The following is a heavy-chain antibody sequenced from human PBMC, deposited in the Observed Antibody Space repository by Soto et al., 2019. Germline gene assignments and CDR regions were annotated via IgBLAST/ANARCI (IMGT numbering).Heavy chain of an antibody. CDR2: ISYDGTTA. CDR3: AREGAIVGTARDNWPDL. CDR1: GFIFNNYA. J-gene: IGHJ5*02. D-gene: IGHD1-26*01. Sequence: QVQLVESGGGVVQPGTSLRLSCVASGFIFNNYAMFWIRQAPGKGLEWVALISYDGTTAFYSDAVKGRFTVSRDKSKKTVFLQMTSLRVEDTAVYFWAREGAIVGTARDNWPDLWGQGTLVTVSA. V-gene: IGHV3-30-3*01.